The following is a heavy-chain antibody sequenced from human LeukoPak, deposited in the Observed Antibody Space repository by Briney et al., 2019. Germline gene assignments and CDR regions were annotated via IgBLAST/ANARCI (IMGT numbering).Heavy chain of an antibody. V-gene: IGHV1-18*01. CDR2: ISAYNGNT. D-gene: IGHD3-10*02. CDR3: ALFGELTYGFDY. Sequence: ASVKVSCKASGYTFTSYGISWVRQAPGQGLEWMGWISAYNGNTNYAQKLQGRVTMTRNTSISTAYMELSSLRSEDTAVYYCALFGELTYGFDYWGQGTLVTVSS. CDR1: GYTFTSYG. J-gene: IGHJ4*02.